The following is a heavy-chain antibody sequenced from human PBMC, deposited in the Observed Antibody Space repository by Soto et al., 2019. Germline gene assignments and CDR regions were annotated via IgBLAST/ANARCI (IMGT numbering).Heavy chain of an antibody. CDR3: ARNCGGDCYTNFDY. V-gene: IGHV3-23*01. D-gene: IGHD2-21*02. CDR2: ISGSGGTT. Sequence: GGSLRLSCAASGFTFSSYAMSWVRQAPGRGLEWVSAISGSGGTTYYGDSVRGRFTVSRGNSRDTLYLQMNSLRADDTALYYCARNCGGDCYTNFDYWGQGTLVTVSS. J-gene: IGHJ4*02. CDR1: GFTFSSYA.